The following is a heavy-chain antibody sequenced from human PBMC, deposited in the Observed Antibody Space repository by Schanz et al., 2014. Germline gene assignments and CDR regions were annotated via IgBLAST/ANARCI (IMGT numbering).Heavy chain of an antibody. J-gene: IGHJ4*02. D-gene: IGHD3-22*01. V-gene: IGHV3-30*18. CDR3: AKSYDTSGYSGFDY. CDR2: ISYHGSER. Sequence: PLVEFGGGLVQLGGSLRLSCAGSGFSFSDYGMHWVRQAPGRGLEWVAVISYHGSERYYADSVKGRFTISRDNSKNTLYLQMNSLRTEDTAVYFCAKSYDTSGYSGFDYWGQGTLVTVSS. CDR1: GFSFSDYG.